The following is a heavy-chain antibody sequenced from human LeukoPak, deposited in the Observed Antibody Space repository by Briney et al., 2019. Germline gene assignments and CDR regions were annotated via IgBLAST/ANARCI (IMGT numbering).Heavy chain of an antibody. J-gene: IGHJ4*02. Sequence: SETLSLTCTVSDGSISSYYWSWIRQPPGKGLEWIGYIYYTGSTDYNPSLKSRVTISVDTSKNQFSLKLSSVTAADTAVYYCARADRGYLIDYWGQGTLVTVSS. V-gene: IGHV4-59*01. CDR3: ARADRGYLIDY. D-gene: IGHD3-22*01. CDR1: DGSISSYY. CDR2: IYYTGST.